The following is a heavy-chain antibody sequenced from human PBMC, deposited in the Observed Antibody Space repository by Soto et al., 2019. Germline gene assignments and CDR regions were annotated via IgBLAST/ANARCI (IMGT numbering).Heavy chain of an antibody. CDR3: ARAVGNVVVFTPDSLDI. J-gene: IGHJ3*02. D-gene: IGHD2-21*01. Sequence: QVQLVQSGAEVKKPGASLKVSCKASGYTFTNYYVYWVRQAPGRGLEWLGVINPETGGTNYAQQFQVRVTRTRDTSTSTVYMELNSLRSEVTAVYFCARAVGNVVVFTPDSLDIWGQGTMVTVSS. CDR2: INPETGGT. CDR1: GYTFTNYY. V-gene: IGHV1-46*03.